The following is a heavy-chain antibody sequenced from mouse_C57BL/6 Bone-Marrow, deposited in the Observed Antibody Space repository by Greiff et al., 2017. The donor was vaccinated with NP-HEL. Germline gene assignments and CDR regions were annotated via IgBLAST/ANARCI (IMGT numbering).Heavy chain of an antibody. Sequence: VKLQESGAELVRPGASVTLSCKASGYTFTDYEMHWVKQTPVHGLEWIGAIDPETGGTAYNQKFKGKAILTADKSSSTAYMELRSLTSEDSAVYYCTRRGRYYGSSYFDYWGQGTTLTVSS. D-gene: IGHD1-1*01. CDR1: GYTFTDYE. V-gene: IGHV1-15*01. CDR3: TRRGRYYGSSYFDY. J-gene: IGHJ2*01. CDR2: IDPETGGT.